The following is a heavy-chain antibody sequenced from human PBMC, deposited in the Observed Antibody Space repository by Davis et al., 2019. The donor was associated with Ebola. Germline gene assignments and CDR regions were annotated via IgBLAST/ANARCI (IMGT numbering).Heavy chain of an antibody. V-gene: IGHV1-18*01. CDR2: ISAYNGNI. Sequence: ASVKVSCKASGYTFTNYGISWVRQPPGQGLEWMGWISAYNGNIKSAQKFQGRVTITTDTSTTTAYMELRSLRFDDTAVYYCARDAKESHYGMDVWGQGTTVTVSS. CDR3: ARDAKESHYGMDV. J-gene: IGHJ6*02. CDR1: GYTFTNYG.